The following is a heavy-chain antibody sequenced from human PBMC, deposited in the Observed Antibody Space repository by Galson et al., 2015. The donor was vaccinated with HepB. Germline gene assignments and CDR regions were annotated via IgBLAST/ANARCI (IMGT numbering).Heavy chain of an antibody. Sequence: SLRLSCAAPGFTFNTYAMYWVRQAPGKGLEWVATISYDGTNRYYADPVKGRFTISRDNSRNTLFLQMNSLRPEDTAVYYCAKGLLQYDFWARHDAFDIWGQGTMVTVSS. D-gene: IGHD3-3*01. V-gene: IGHV3-30*18. J-gene: IGHJ3*02. CDR2: ISYDGTNR. CDR3: AKGLLQYDFWARHDAFDI. CDR1: GFTFNTYA.